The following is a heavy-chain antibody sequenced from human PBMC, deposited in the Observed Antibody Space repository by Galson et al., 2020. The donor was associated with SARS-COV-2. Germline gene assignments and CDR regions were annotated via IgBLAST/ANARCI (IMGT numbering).Heavy chain of an antibody. J-gene: IGHJ5*02. CDR1: GDSISSGGFS. V-gene: IGHV4-30-2*01. Sequence: SETLSLTCAVSGDSISSGGFSWSWIRQPPGKGLGWIGYLYHSGNTYYNPSLKSRVSISVDRSKNQFSLNLYSVTAADTAVYYCARNDYYDSSGTPYTWFDPWGQGTLVTVSS. D-gene: IGHD3-22*01. CDR3: ARNDYYDSSGTPYTWFDP. CDR2: LYHSGNT.